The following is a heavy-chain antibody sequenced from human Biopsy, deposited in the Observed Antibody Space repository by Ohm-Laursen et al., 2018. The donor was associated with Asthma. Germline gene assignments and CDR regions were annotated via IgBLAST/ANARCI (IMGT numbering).Heavy chain of an antibody. CDR1: GYSFIISA. CDR2: INAGNGNT. J-gene: IGHJ3*01. V-gene: IGHV1-3*01. CDR3: ARQYYDFLTGRVNDDFAS. Sequence: SVSASRQASGYSFIISAIRSVRHPPGERLGWMGWINAGNGNTKYTQKFQGRVTITRDTSASTVYMEMSSLRSEDTAVYYCARQYYDFLTGRVNDDFASWGQETMVTVSS. D-gene: IGHD3-9*01.